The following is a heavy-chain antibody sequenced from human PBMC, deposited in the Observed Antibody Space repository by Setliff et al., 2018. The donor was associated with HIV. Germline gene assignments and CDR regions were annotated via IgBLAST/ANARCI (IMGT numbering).Heavy chain of an antibody. Sequence: KPSETLSLTCTVSGGSISSHYWSWIRQPPGKGLEWIGSIYYSGSTNYNPSLKSRVTISVDTSKNQFSLKLSSVTAADTAVYYCAREEGYYAPLVYWGQGTLVTVSS. CDR1: GGSISSHY. CDR3: AREEGYYAPLVY. J-gene: IGHJ4*02. D-gene: IGHD3-22*01. V-gene: IGHV4-59*11. CDR2: IYYSGST.